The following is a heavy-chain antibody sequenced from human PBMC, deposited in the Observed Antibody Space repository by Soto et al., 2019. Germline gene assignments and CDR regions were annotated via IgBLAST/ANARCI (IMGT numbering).Heavy chain of an antibody. CDR3: AYRVGSRGSFDY. D-gene: IGHD6-25*01. J-gene: IGHJ4*02. V-gene: IGHV2-5*01. CDR1: GFSLRTSGVS. Sequence: QITLKESGPTLVKPTQTLTLTCSFSGFSLRTSGVSVGWIRQPPGKALEWLACIYWNDDKRYSPSLQSRLTITKDNSKKEVVLTMTNMDPLDTGTYYCAYRVGSRGSFDYWGQGTLVTVSS. CDR2: IYWNDDK.